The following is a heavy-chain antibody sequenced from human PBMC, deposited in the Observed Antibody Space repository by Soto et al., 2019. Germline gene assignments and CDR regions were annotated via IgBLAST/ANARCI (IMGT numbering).Heavy chain of an antibody. CDR3: GRVPAPGRPTYTFF. CDR1: GYIFTDFF. J-gene: IGHJ4*02. Sequence: QVQLVQSGAEVRKPGASVKVSCKASGYIFTDFFIHWIRQAPGQGLEWLGWINPNDGDTEFSQRFLGRVFMNRDTSTKTVYMEMTGLTPNDTAVYYCGRVPAPGRPTYTFFWGQGSLVTVST. V-gene: IGHV1-2*02. CDR2: INPNDGDT. D-gene: IGHD3-16*01.